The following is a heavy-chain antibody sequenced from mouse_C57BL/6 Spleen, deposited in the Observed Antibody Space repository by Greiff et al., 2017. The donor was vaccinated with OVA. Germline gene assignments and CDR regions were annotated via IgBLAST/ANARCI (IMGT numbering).Heavy chain of an antibody. D-gene: IGHD2-14*01. Sequence: DVHLVESGGGLVKPGGSLKLSCAASGFTFSDYGMHWVRQAPEKGLEWVAYISRGSSTIYYADTVKGRFTFSRDNAKNTLFLQMTSLRSEDTARYYCARGYWSGYFDYWGQGTTLTVSS. CDR1: GFTFSDYG. J-gene: IGHJ2*01. V-gene: IGHV5-17*01. CDR2: ISRGSSTI. CDR3: ARGYWSGYFDY.